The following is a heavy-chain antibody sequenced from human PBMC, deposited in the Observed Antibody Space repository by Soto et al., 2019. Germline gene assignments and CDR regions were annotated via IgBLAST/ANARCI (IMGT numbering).Heavy chain of an antibody. CDR2: ISSSSSTI. V-gene: IGHV3-48*01. D-gene: IGHD2-2*01. J-gene: IGHJ6*03. CDR3: ARVVVPAAMSLHYYYMDV. Sequence: EVQLVESGGGLVQPGGSLRLSCAASGFTFSSYSMNWVRQAPGKGLEWVSYISSSSSTIYYADSVKGRFTISRDNAKNSLHLQMNSLRAEDTAVNYCARVVVPAAMSLHYYYMDVWGKGTTVTVSS. CDR1: GFTFSSYS.